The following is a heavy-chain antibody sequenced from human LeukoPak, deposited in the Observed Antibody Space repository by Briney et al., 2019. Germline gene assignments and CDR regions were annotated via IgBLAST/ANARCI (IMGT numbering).Heavy chain of an antibody. Sequence: ESGPTLVKPTQTLTLTCTFSGFSLSTSGMRVSWIRQPPGKALEWLARIDWDDDKFYSTSLKTRLTIPKDTSKNQVVLTMTNMDPVDTAIYYCARRTSSSFYFDYWGQGTLVTVSS. J-gene: IGHJ4*02. D-gene: IGHD6-6*01. CDR3: ARRTSSSFYFDY. V-gene: IGHV2-70*04. CDR1: GFSLSTSGMR. CDR2: IDWDDDK.